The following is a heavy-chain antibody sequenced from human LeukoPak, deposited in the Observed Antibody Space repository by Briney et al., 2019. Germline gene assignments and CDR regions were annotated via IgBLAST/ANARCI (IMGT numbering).Heavy chain of an antibody. Sequence: ASVKVSCKASGGTFSSYAISWVRQAPGQGLEWMGRIIPILGIANYAQKFQGRVTITADKSTSTAYMELSSLRSEDTAVYYCARDDDRAREIDYWGQGTLVTVSS. J-gene: IGHJ4*02. D-gene: IGHD3-22*01. CDR3: ARDDDRAREIDY. CDR2: IIPILGIA. CDR1: GGTFSSYA. V-gene: IGHV1-69*04.